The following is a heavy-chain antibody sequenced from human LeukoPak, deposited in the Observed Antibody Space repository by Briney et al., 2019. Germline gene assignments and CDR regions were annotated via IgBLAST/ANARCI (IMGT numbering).Heavy chain of an antibody. J-gene: IGHJ5*02. CDR3: ARRSITIVRGHWFDP. CDR2: INHSGST. CDR1: GGSFSGYY. V-gene: IGHV4-34*01. D-gene: IGHD3-10*01. Sequence: SETLSLTCAVYGGSFSGYYWSWIRQPPGKGLEWIGEINHSGSTNYNPSLKSRVTISVDTSKNQFSLKLSSVTAADTAVYYCARRSITIVRGHWFDPWGQGTLVTVSS.